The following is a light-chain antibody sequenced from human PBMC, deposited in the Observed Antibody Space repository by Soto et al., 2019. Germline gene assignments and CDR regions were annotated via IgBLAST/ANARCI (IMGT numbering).Light chain of an antibody. J-gene: IGKJ1*01. CDR1: QSVSNN. Sequence: EIVMTQSPATLFVSPGERATLSCRASQSVSNNLAWYQQKFGQAPRLLIYGASTRATGIPARFSGSGSGTEFTLTISSLQSEDFAVYYCQHYNNWPPWTFGQGTKVEVK. CDR3: QHYNNWPPWT. CDR2: GAS. V-gene: IGKV3-15*01.